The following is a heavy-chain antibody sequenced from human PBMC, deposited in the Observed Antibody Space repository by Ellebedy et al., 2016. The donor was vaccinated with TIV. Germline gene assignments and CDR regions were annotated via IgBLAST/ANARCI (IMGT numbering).Heavy chain of an antibody. D-gene: IGHD2/OR15-2a*01. CDR2: IYSGGST. V-gene: IGHV4-61*02. CDR1: GGSLSSGDYF. Sequence: SETLSLXXSVSGGSLSSGDYFWTWIRQPAGKGLEWIGRIYSGGSTYYNASLKSRVIISEDTSKNQFSLNLKSVTAADTALYYCIAIYNSNSYRDYWGQGTLVTVSS. CDR3: IAIYNSNSYRDY. J-gene: IGHJ4*02.